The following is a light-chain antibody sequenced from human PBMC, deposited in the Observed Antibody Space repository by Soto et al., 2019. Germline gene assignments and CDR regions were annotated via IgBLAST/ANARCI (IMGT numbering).Light chain of an antibody. V-gene: IGKV3-20*01. J-gene: IGKJ4*01. CDR3: QQYGRSPST. Sequence: EIVMTQSPSTLSVYTGERATLSCRASQSGSSNLAWYQQKPGQAPRLLIYGASTRATGIPDRFSGTGPGTDFTLTISRLEPEDFAVYYCQQYGRSPSTFGGGTKVDIK. CDR1: QSGSSN. CDR2: GAS.